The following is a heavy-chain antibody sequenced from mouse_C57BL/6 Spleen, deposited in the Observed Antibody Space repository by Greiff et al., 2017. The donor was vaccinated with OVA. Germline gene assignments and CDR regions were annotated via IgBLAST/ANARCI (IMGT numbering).Heavy chain of an antibody. Sequence: VKLMESGGGLVKPGGSLKLSCAASGFTFSSYAMSWVRQTPEKRLEWVATISDGGSYTYYPDNVKGRFTISRDNAKNNLYLQMSHLKSEDTAMYYCARDYSNYPAWFADWGQGTLVTVSA. CDR3: ARDYSNYPAWFAD. J-gene: IGHJ3*01. D-gene: IGHD2-5*01. CDR2: ISDGGSYT. V-gene: IGHV5-4*01. CDR1: GFTFSSYA.